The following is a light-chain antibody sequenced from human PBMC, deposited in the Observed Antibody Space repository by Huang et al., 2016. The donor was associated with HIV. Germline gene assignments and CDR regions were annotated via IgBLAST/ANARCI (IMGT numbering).Light chain of an antibody. CDR3: QRYDSAPRA. CDR1: QDIGNF. CDR2: AAS. V-gene: IGKV1-27*01. J-gene: IGKJ1*01. Sequence: GIRVTVTCRASQDIGNFVAWFQQKPGKVPRLLIYAASVLHSGVPSRFSGRGSGTDFTRTITNFQAEDVATYYCQRYDSAPRAFGQGTKVDLK.